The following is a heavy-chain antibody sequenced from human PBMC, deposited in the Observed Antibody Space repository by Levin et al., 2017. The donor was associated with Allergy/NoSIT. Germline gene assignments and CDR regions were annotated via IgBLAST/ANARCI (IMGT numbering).Heavy chain of an antibody. CDR2: IIPIFGTA. Sequence: SVKVSCKASGGTFSSYAISWVRQAPGQGLEWMGGIIPIFGTANYAQKFQGRVTITADESTSTAYMELSSLRSEDTAVYYCARGYPDYGGGAGDYYYYYMDVWGKGTTVTVSS. CDR3: ARGYPDYGGGAGDYYYYYMDV. CDR1: GGTFSSYA. J-gene: IGHJ6*03. D-gene: IGHD4-23*01. V-gene: IGHV1-69*13.